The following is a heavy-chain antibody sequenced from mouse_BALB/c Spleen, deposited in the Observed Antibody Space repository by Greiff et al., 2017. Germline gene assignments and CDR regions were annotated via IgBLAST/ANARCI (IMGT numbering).Heavy chain of an antibody. D-gene: IGHD2-1*01. V-gene: IGHV2-6-7*01. CDR1: GFSLTGYG. CDR2: IWGDGST. J-gene: IGHJ3*01. Sequence: VQGVESGPGLVAPSQSLSITCTVSGFSLTGYGVNWVRQPPGKGLEWLGMIWGDGSTDYNSALKSRLSISKDNSKSQVFLKMNSLQTDDTARYYCARPYGNYDAWFAYWGQGTLVTVSA. CDR3: ARPYGNYDAWFAY.